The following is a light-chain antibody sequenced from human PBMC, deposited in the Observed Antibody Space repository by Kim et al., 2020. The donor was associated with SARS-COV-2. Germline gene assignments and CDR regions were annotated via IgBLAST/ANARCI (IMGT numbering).Light chain of an antibody. CDR3: QQYSDWPRT. CDR2: GAS. J-gene: IGKJ1*01. V-gene: IGKV3-15*01. CDR1: QSVSSN. Sequence: VSPVERATLTCRASQSVSSNLGWYQQKPGQAPRLLIYGASTRATGVPARFSGSGSGTEFTLTITSLQSEDFALYYCQQYSDWPRTFGQGTKVDIK.